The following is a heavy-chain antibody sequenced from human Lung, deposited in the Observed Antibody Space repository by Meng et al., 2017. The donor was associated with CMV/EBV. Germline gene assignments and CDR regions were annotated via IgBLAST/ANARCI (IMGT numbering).Heavy chain of an antibody. D-gene: IGHD2-8*02. V-gene: IGHV3-23*01. CDR1: GFTFSNY. CDR2: ISPTGVNT. CDR3: APSITGVAGG. J-gene: IGHJ4*02. Sequence: GGSLRLSCAASGFTFSNYMNWVRQAPGKGLEWFSTISPTGVNTYYADSVKGRFTIARDNSKNTLDLQMNSLRAEDTAVYYGAPSITGVAGGWGQGTLVTVSS.